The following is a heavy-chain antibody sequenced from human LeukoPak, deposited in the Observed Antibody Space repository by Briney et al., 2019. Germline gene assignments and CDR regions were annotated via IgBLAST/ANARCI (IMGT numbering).Heavy chain of an antibody. CDR1: GYTFTGYY. V-gene: IGHV1-2*02. Sequence: ASVKVSCKASGYTFTGYYMHWVRQAPGQGLEGMGWINPNSGGTNYAQKFQGRVTMTRDTSISTAYMELSRLRSDDTAVYYCARAWELLAGVYYFDYWGQGTLVTVSS. J-gene: IGHJ4*02. CDR3: ARAWELLAGVYYFDY. CDR2: INPNSGGT. D-gene: IGHD1-26*01.